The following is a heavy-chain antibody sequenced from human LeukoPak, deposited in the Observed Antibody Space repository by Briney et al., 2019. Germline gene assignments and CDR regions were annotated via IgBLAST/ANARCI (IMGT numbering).Heavy chain of an antibody. J-gene: IGHJ4*02. V-gene: IGHV4-39*02. CDR3: AREVYGDWFFDY. Sequence: SETLSLTCTVSGGSISSSVYYWGWIRQPPGKGLEWIGSISYSGSTYYNPSLRSRITVSVDTSKNHFSLRLTAVTAADTAVYYCAREVYGDWFFDYWGQGTLVTVSS. CDR1: GGSISSSVYY. D-gene: IGHD4-17*01. CDR2: ISYSGST.